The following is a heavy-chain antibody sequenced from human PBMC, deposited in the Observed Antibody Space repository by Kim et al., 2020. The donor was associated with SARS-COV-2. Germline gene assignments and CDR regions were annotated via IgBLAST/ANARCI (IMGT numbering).Heavy chain of an antibody. J-gene: IGHJ6*02. CDR1: GFTFSSYA. CDR3: AKEVPGYYDSSGYFFGIYYYYYGMDV. Sequence: GGSLRLSCAASGFTFSSYAMSWVRQAPGKGLEWVSAISGSGGSTYYADSVKGRFTISRDNSKNTLYLQMNSLRAEDTAVYYCAKEVPGYYDSSGYFFGIYYYYYGMDVWGQGTTVTVSS. D-gene: IGHD3-22*01. V-gene: IGHV3-23*01. CDR2: ISGSGGST.